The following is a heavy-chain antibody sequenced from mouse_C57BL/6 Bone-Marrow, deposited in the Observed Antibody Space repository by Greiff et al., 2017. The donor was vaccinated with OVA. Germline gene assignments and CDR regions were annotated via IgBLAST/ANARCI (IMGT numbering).Heavy chain of an antibody. CDR2: IHPNSCST. D-gene: IGHD1-1*01. CDR3: ARENYYGSSDWCAY. J-gene: IGHJ3*01. CDR1: GYTFTSYW. V-gene: IGHV1-64*01. Sequence: QVQLQQSGAELVKPGASVKLSCKASGYTFTSYWMHWVKQRPGQGLEWIGMIHPNSCSTNYNEKFKSKATLTVDNSSSTAYMQLSSLTSEDSAVYYCARENYYGSSDWCAYWGQGTLVTVSA.